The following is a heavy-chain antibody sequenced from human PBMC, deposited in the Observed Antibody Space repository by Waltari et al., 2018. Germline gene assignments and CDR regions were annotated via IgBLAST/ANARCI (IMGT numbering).Heavy chain of an antibody. J-gene: IGHJ6*02. Sequence: QVQLVQSGAEVKKPGASVKVSCKASGYTSTSYAMHWVRQAPGQRLEWMGWINAGNGNTKYSQKFQGRVTITRDTSASTAYMELSSLRSEDTAVYYCARSYSSGWYSPYYYYGMDVWGQGTTVTVSS. CDR3: ARSYSSGWYSPYYYYGMDV. D-gene: IGHD6-19*01. V-gene: IGHV1-3*01. CDR2: INAGNGNT. CDR1: GYTSTSYA.